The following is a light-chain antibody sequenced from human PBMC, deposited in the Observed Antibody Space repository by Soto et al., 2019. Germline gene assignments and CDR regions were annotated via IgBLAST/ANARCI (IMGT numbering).Light chain of an antibody. Sequence: QSVLTQPPSASGTPGQRVTISCSGSSSNIGSFSVNWYQQFPGTAPKLLIYSNNQRPSGVPDRFSGSKSGTSASLAISGLQSGDGAEYYCAAWDDSLNAVVFGGGTKLTVL. CDR3: AAWDDSLNAVV. V-gene: IGLV1-44*01. CDR1: SSNIGSFS. J-gene: IGLJ2*01. CDR2: SNN.